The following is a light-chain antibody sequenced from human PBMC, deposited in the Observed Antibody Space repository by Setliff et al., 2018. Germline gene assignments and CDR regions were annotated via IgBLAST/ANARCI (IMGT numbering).Light chain of an antibody. Sequence: QSVLTQPRSVSGSPGQSVTISCTGTSSDVGGYNYVSWYQQYPGKAPKLMIYDVSKRPSGVPDRFSGSKSGNTASLTISGLQAEDEADYFCGSYTNTFGYVFGSGTKVTV. J-gene: IGLJ1*01. V-gene: IGLV2-11*01. CDR2: DVS. CDR1: SSDVGGYNY. CDR3: GSYTNTFGYV.